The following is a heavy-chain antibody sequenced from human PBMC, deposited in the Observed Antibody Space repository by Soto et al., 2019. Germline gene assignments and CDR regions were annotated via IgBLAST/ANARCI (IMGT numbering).Heavy chain of an antibody. J-gene: IGHJ3*02. V-gene: IGHV4-31*03. CDR1: GGSISSGGYY. D-gene: IGHD3-10*01. Sequence: QVQLQESGPGLVKPSQTLSLTCTVSGGSISSGGYYWSWIRQHPGKGLEWIGYIYYSGSTYYNPSLKSRVTISVDTSKNQFSLKLSSVTAADTAVYYCARFVGLRGNYGSGSYNDAFDIWGQGTMVTVSS. CDR3: ARFVGLRGNYGSGSYNDAFDI. CDR2: IYYSGST.